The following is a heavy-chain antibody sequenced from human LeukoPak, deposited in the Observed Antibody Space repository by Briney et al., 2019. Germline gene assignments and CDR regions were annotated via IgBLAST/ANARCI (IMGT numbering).Heavy chain of an antibody. CDR1: GGSISSYN. CDR2: MYYSGST. CDR3: ASSLIAARTQDAFDI. J-gene: IGHJ3*02. D-gene: IGHD6-13*01. V-gene: IGHV4-59*01. Sequence: SETLSLTCTVSGGSISSYNWSWIPPPPGKGLEWVGYMYYSGSTSYNPSLKSRVTILVDTSKKQCSLQLRSVTAADTAVYYCASSLIAARTQDAFDIWGQGTMVTVS.